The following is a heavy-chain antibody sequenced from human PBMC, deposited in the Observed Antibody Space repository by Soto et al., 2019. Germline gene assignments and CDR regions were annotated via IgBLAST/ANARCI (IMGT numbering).Heavy chain of an antibody. CDR1: GGALTSGLYY. Sequence: ALTCPFSGGALTSGLYYWRWIREHPGKDLEWIGYIYYSGSTYYNPSLKSRVTISVDTSKNQFSLKLSSVTAADTAVYYCARGYCSSTSCSSSTYYYGLAVWGQGTTVTVSS. V-gene: IGHV4-31*03. D-gene: IGHD2-2*01. CDR2: IYYSGST. J-gene: IGHJ6*02. CDR3: ARGYCSSTSCSSSTYYYGLAV.